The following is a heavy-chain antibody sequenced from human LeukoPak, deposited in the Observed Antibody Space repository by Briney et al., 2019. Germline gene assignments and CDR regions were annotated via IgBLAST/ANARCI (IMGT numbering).Heavy chain of an antibody. J-gene: IGHJ3*02. D-gene: IGHD2-15*01. V-gene: IGHV4-34*01. CDR3: ARGRGRYCSGGSCYRRTDAFDI. Sequence: SETLSLTCAAYGGSFSGYYWSWIRQPPGKGLEWIGEINHSGSTNYNPSLKSRVTISVDTSKNQFSLKLSSVTAADTAVYYCARGRGRYCSGGSCYRRTDAFDIWGQGTMVTVSS. CDR2: INHSGST. CDR1: GGSFSGYY.